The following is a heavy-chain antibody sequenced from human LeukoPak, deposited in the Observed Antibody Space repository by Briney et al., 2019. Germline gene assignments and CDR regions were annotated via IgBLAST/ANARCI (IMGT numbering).Heavy chain of an antibody. Sequence: PGGSLRLSCAASGFSFSDYWMSWVRQAPGKGLEWVAHTKQDGSEKYYVDSVKGRFTISRDNAKNSLYLQMSSLRVEDTAVYYCPRAHRSWDFDYWGQGTLVTVSS. CDR2: TKQDGSEK. CDR3: PRAHRSWDFDY. V-gene: IGHV3-7*01. CDR1: GFSFSDYW. J-gene: IGHJ4*02. D-gene: IGHD7-27*01.